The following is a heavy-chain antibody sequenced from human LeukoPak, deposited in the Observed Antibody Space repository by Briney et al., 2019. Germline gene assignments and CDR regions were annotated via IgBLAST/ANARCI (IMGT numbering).Heavy chain of an antibody. CDR3: ARGPYSYDSSGAFDI. J-gene: IGHJ3*02. V-gene: IGHV4-61*02. Sequence: SETLSLTCTVSGDSISSGDYYWSWIRQPAGKGLEGIGRISSSGSTNYNPSLKSRVTISVDTSKNQFSLKLSSVTAADTAVYFCARGPYSYDSSGAFDIWGQGTMVTVSS. D-gene: IGHD3-22*01. CDR2: ISSSGST. CDR1: GDSISSGDYY.